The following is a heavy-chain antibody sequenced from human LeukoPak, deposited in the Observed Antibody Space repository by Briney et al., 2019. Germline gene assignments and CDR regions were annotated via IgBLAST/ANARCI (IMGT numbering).Heavy chain of an antibody. J-gene: IGHJ4*02. V-gene: IGHV3-11*04. Sequence: PGGSLRLSCAASGFTFSDSYMTWVRQAPGKGVEWVAYISGSGHDINYSESAKGRFTISRDNAKNSLYLQMNSLRAEDTAVYYCARGPAALDYWGQGTLVTVSS. D-gene: IGHD2-2*01. CDR1: GFTFSDSY. CDR3: ARGPAALDY. CDR2: ISGSGHDI.